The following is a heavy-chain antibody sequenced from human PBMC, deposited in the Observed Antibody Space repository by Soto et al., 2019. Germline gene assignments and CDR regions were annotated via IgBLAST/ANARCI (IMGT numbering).Heavy chain of an antibody. V-gene: IGHV3-30*18. CDR3: AKEGGLSGSYYISSSYYFDY. D-gene: IGHD1-26*01. J-gene: IGHJ4*02. CDR1: GFTFSIYG. Sequence: GGSLRLSLVVSGFTFSIYGMHWVRQAPGKGLEWVAIISYDGSNTYYADSVKGRFTISRDNSKNTLYLQMNSLRAEDTSVYYCAKEGGLSGSYYISSSYYFDYWGQGT. CDR2: ISYDGSNT.